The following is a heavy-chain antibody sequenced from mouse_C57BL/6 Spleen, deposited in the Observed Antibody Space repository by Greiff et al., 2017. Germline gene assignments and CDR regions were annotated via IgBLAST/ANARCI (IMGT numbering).Heavy chain of an antibody. Sequence: QVQLQQPGPELVKPGASVKISCKASGYAFSSSWMNWVKQRPGKGLEWIGRIYPGDGDTNYNGKFKGKATLTVDKSSSTAYMRLSSLTSEDSAVYVCARSGTTVDYAMDYWGQGTSVTVSS. CDR2: IYPGDGDT. J-gene: IGHJ4*01. CDR3: ARSGTTVDYAMDY. D-gene: IGHD1-1*01. V-gene: IGHV1-82*01. CDR1: GYAFSSSW.